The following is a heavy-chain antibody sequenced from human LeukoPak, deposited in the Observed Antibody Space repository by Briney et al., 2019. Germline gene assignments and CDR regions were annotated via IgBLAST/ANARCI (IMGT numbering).Heavy chain of an antibody. CDR1: GFTFSSYA. D-gene: IGHD1-26*01. CDR3: ARAVGATRAA. Sequence: GRSLRLSCAASGFTFSSYAMSWVRQAPGKGLEWVSAIGGSGGSTYYADSVKGRFTISRDNSKNTLYLQMSSLRAEDTAVYYCARAVGATRAAWGQGTMVTVSS. J-gene: IGHJ3*01. CDR2: IGGSGGST. V-gene: IGHV3-23*01.